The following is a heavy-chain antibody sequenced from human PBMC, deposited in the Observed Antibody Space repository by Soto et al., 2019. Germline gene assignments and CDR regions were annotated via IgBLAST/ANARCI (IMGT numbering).Heavy chain of an antibody. CDR2: ISAYNGNT. Sequence: ASVKVSCKASGYTFTSYGISWVRQAPGQGLEWMGWISAYNGNTNYAQKLQGRVTMTTDTSTSTAYMELRSLRSDDTAVYYCARESPEWELLTTWWFDPWGQGTLVTV. J-gene: IGHJ5*02. D-gene: IGHD1-26*01. V-gene: IGHV1-18*01. CDR1: GYTFTSYG. CDR3: ARESPEWELLTTWWFDP.